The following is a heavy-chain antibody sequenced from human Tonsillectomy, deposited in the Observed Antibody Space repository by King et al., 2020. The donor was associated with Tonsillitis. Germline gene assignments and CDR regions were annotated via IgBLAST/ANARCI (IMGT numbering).Heavy chain of an antibody. Sequence: VQLQESGPGLVKPSETLSLTCAVSGYSISSGYYWGWIRQPPGKGLEWIGSIYHSGSTYYNPSLKSRVTISVDTSKNQFSLKLSSVTAADTAVYYCARATLQQLVLLWGQGTLVTVSS. CDR2: IYHSGST. J-gene: IGHJ4*02. D-gene: IGHD6-13*01. CDR3: ARATLQQLVLL. CDR1: GYSISSGYY. V-gene: IGHV4-38-2*01.